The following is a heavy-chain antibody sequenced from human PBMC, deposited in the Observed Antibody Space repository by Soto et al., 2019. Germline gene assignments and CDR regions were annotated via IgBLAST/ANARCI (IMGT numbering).Heavy chain of an antibody. V-gene: IGHV1-69*12. CDR2: IIPIFGTA. CDR3: ARIEPIFGVVTEWYWFDP. J-gene: IGHJ5*02. Sequence: QVQLVQSGAEVKKPGSSVKVSCKASGGTFSSYGISWARQAPGQGLEWMGGIIPIFGTANYAQKFQGRVTITADEXAXTXXVELSSQRSEDTAVYYCARIEPIFGVVTEWYWFDPWGQGTLVTVSS. CDR1: GGTFSSYG. D-gene: IGHD3-3*01.